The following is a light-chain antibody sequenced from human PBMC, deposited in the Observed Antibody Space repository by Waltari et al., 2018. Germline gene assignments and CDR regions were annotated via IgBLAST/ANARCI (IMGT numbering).Light chain of an antibody. Sequence: SYELTQPPSVSVSPGQTARITCSGDALPKKYGYWYQRKSGQAPVLVMYEDSKRPSGIPGRFSGSSSGTMATLTIRGAQVEDEADYDCYSTDSSGNHSVFGGGTKLTVL. V-gene: IGLV3-10*01. CDR3: YSTDSSGNHSV. J-gene: IGLJ2*01. CDR1: ALPKKY. CDR2: EDS.